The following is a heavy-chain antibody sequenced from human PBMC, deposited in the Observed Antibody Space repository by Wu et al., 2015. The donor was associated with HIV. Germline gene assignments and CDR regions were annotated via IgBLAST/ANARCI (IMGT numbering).Heavy chain of an antibody. CDR3: ARHIAATGARYFDY. CDR1: GYTFPSYG. Sequence: QVQLVQSGGEVKRPGASVKVSCKASGYTFPSYGISWVRQAPGQGLEWMGWISTYNDNTNYAQKLQGRVTMTTDTSTSTAYMELRSLRSDDTAVYYCARHIAATGARYFDYWARERWSPSP. V-gene: IGHV1-18*01. J-gene: IGHJ4*02. D-gene: IGHD6-13*01. CDR2: ISTYNDNT.